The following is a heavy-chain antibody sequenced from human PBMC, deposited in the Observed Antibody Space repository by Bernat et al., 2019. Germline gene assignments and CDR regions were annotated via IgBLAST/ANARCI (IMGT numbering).Heavy chain of an antibody. V-gene: IGHV4-4*02. Sequence: QVQLQESGPGLVKHSGTLSLTCAVSGGSISSSNWWSWVRQPPGKGLERIGGIYHRGSTNYNPTLTSRVTISVDKSEYPFCLKQSYGTATNTAMYYCARGRRAFDFWGQGTLITVSS. CDR3: ARGRRAFDF. J-gene: IGHJ4*02. CDR2: IYHRGST. CDR1: GGSISSSNW.